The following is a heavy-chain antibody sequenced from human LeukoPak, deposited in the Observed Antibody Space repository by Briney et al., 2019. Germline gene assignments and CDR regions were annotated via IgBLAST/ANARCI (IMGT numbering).Heavy chain of an antibody. Sequence: ASVKVSCKASGYTFTSYDINWVRQATEQGLEWMGWMNPNSGNTGYAQKFQGRVTMTRNTSISTAYMELSSLRSEDTAVYYCARGRSPGAYWVRGVFRVEYYYYYGMDVWGQGTTITVSS. J-gene: IGHJ6*02. D-gene: IGHD3-10*01. CDR3: ARGRSPGAYWVRGVFRVEYYYYYGMDV. CDR1: GYTFTSYD. V-gene: IGHV1-8*01. CDR2: MNPNSGNT.